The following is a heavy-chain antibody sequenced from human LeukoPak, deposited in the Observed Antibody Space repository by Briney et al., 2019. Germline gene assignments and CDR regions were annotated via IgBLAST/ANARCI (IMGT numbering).Heavy chain of an antibody. CDR1: GGSISSGGYY. CDR2: IYHSGST. CDR3: ASQEQQLVSY. V-gene: IGHV4-30-2*01. J-gene: IGHJ4*02. D-gene: IGHD6-13*01. Sequence: SQTLSLTCTVSGGSISSGGYYWSWIRQPPGKGLEWIGYIYHSGSTYYNPSLKSRVTISVDRSKNQFSLKLSSVTAADTAVYYCASQEQQLVSYWGQGTLVTVSS.